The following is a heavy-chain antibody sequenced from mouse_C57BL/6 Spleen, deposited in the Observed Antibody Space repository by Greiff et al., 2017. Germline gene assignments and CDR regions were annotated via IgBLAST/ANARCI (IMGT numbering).Heavy chain of an antibody. J-gene: IGHJ2*01. CDR1: GYTFTSYW. D-gene: IGHD1-1*01. Sequence: QVQLQQPGAELVKPGASVKMSCKASGYTFTSYWITWVKQRPGQGLEWIGDIYPGSGSTNYNEKFKSKATLTVDTSSSTAYMQLSSLTSEDSAVYYCARSRITTVVDFDYWGQGTTLTVSS. V-gene: IGHV1-55*01. CDR2: IYPGSGST. CDR3: ARSRITTVVDFDY.